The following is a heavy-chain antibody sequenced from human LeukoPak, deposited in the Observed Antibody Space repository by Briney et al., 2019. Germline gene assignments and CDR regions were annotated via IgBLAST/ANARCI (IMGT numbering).Heavy chain of an antibody. D-gene: IGHD4-17*01. J-gene: IGHJ4*02. V-gene: IGHV3-11*01. Sequence: GGSLRLSCTVSGFTLTDDYMSWFRQSPGRGLEWISWITSSGTRDYADSVKGRFTISRDNPKNSVYLQMTSLRPDDTAVYYCARDPDYGDPYWGQGTLVTVSS. CDR3: ARDPDYGDPY. CDR2: ITSSGTR. CDR1: GFTLTDDY.